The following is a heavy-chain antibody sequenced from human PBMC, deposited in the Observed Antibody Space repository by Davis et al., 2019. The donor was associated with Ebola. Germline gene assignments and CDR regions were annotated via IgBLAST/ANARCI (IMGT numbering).Heavy chain of an antibody. CDR1: GGTFSSYA. CDR2: IIPIFGTA. CDR3: AGGRSSSWFK. Sequence: AASVKVSCKASGGTFSSYAISWVRQAPGQGLEWMGGIIPIFGTANYAQKFQGRVTMTRNTSISTAYMELSSLRSEDTAVYYCAGGRSSSWFKWGQGTLVTVSS. J-gene: IGHJ4*02. D-gene: IGHD6-13*01. V-gene: IGHV1-69*05.